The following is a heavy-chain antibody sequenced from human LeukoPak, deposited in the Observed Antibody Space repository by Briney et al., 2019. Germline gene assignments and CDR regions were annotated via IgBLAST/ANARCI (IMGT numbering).Heavy chain of an antibody. J-gene: IGHJ6*03. CDR1: GGTFSSYA. V-gene: IGHV1-8*02. CDR2: MNPNSGNT. Sequence: ASVKVSCKASGGTFSSYAISGVRQAPGQGREWMGWMNPNSGNTGYAQKFQGRVTMTRNTSISTAYMELSSLRSEDTAVYYCARGLRGVIIKLGPYYYYMDVWGKGTTVTISS. D-gene: IGHD3-10*01. CDR3: ARGLRGVIIKLGPYYYYMDV.